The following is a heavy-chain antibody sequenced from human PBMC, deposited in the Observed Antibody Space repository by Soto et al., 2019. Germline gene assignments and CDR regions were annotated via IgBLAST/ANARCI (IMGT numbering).Heavy chain of an antibody. J-gene: IGHJ5*02. CDR2: INHSGST. D-gene: IGHD3-3*01. V-gene: IGHV4-34*01. CDR1: GGSFSGYY. Sequence: SETLSLTCAVYGGSFSGYYWSWIRQPPGKGLGWIGEINHSGSTNYNPSLKSRVTISVDTSKNQFSLKLSSVTAADTAVYYCARARLYYDFWSGYCGWFDPWGQGTLVTVSS. CDR3: ARARLYYDFWSGYCGWFDP.